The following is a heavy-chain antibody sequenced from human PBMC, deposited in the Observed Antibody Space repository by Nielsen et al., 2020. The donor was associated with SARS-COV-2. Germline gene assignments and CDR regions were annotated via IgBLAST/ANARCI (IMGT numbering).Heavy chain of an antibody. Sequence: SETLSLTCAVYGGSFSGYYWSWIRQPPGKGLEWIGSIYYSGSTYYNPSLKSRVNISVDTSKNQFSLKLTSATAADTAVYYCARCGMYSSSSRFDPWGQGTPVTVSS. CDR1: GGSFSGYY. CDR2: IYYSGST. V-gene: IGHV4-34*09. D-gene: IGHD6-6*01. CDR3: ARCGMYSSSSRFDP. J-gene: IGHJ5*02.